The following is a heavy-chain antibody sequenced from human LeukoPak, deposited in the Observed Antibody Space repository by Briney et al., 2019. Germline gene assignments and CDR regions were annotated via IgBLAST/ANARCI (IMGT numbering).Heavy chain of an antibody. CDR1: GFIFSSYA. CDR2: ISNDGLRT. D-gene: IGHD3-22*01. V-gene: IGHV3-64D*09. CDR3: AKAVQYDSSGFGFDY. J-gene: IGHJ4*02. Sequence: GGSLRLSCSASGFIFSSYAMHWVRQAPGEGLEYVSAISNDGLRTYHADSVKGRHTISRDNSKNTLYLQMSSLRPEDTAVYYCAKAVQYDSSGFGFDYWGQGTLVTVSS.